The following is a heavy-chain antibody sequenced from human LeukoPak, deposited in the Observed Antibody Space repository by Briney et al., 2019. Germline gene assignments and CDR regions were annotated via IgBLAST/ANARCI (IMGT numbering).Heavy chain of an antibody. CDR2: IYYSGST. CDR3: ARSMITFGGVIAPLGY. J-gene: IGHJ4*02. D-gene: IGHD3-16*02. V-gene: IGHV4-59*01. Sequence: PSETLSLTCTVSGGSISSYYWSWLRQPPGKGLEWIGYIYYSGSTNYNPSLKSRVTISVDTSKHQFSLKLSSVTAADTAVYYCARSMITFGGVIAPLGYWGQGTLVTVSS. CDR1: GGSISSYY.